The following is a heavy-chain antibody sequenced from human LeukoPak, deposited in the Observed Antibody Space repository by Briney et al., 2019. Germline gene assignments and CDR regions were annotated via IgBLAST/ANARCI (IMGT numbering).Heavy chain of an antibody. Sequence: SETLCLTCAVSGYPISSSYCRGWIRQPPGKGLEWIGSIYHTGSIYYNPSLKSRVTVSVDRSKNQFSLRLNSVTAADTAVYYCASPHCSGGSCYDLPLDYWGQGALVTVSS. CDR3: ASPHCSGGSCYDLPLDY. CDR2: IYHTGSI. CDR1: GYPISSSYC. D-gene: IGHD2-15*01. J-gene: IGHJ4*02. V-gene: IGHV4-38-2*01.